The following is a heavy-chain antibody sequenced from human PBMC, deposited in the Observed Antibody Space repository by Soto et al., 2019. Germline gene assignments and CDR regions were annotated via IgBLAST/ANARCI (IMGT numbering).Heavy chain of an antibody. CDR1: GFTFSSYA. V-gene: IGHV3-23*01. J-gene: IGHJ4*02. Sequence: PGGSLRLSCAASGFTFSSYAVSGVRQAPGKGLEWVSAISGSGGSTYYADSVKGRFTISRDNSKNTLYLQMNSLRAEDTAVYYCANLGGGYYGYLDYWGQGTLVTVSS. CDR3: ANLGGGYYGYLDY. D-gene: IGHD3-3*01. CDR2: ISGSGGST.